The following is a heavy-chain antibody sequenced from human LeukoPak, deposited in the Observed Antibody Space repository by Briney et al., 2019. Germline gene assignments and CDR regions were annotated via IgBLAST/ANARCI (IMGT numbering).Heavy chain of an antibody. D-gene: IGHD3-10*01. J-gene: IGHJ5*02. CDR3: AAVILLYLGELSNWFDP. V-gene: IGHV1-24*01. CDR2: FDPEDGET. CDR1: GYTLTELS. Sequence: ASVKVSCKVSGYTLTELSMHWVRQAPGQGLEWMGGFDPEDGETIYAQKFQGRVTMTEDTSTDTAYMELSSLRSEDTAVYYCAAVILLYLGELSNWFDPWGQGTLVTVSS.